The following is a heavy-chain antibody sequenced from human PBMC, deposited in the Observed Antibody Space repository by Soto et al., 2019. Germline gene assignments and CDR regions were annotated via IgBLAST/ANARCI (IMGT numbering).Heavy chain of an antibody. CDR1: GYSFTDYW. D-gene: IGHD1-26*01. CDR3: ARQKWADAVDI. Sequence: EVQLVQSGAEVKKPGESLRISCKGSGYSFTDYWITWVRQMPGKGLEWMGRIGPTDSYTQYSPSFQGRVTISADKSISTAYLQWSSLRASDTAMYYCARQKWADAVDIWGQGTMVTVS. V-gene: IGHV5-10-1*03. CDR2: IGPTDSYT. J-gene: IGHJ3*02.